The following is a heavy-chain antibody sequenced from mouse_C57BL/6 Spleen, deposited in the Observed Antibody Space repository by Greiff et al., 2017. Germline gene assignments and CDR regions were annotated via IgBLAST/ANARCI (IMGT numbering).Heavy chain of an antibody. CDR3: ARSRYLYYAMDY. CDR1: GYTFTDYY. V-gene: IGHV1-19*01. J-gene: IGHJ4*01. D-gene: IGHD2-12*01. CDR2: INPYNGGT. Sequence: VQLQQSGPVLVKPGASVKMSCKASGYTFTDYYMNWVKQSHGKSLEWIGVINPYNGGTSYNQKFKGKATLTVDKSSSTAYMELNSLTSEDSAVYYCARSRYLYYAMDYWGQGTSVTVSS.